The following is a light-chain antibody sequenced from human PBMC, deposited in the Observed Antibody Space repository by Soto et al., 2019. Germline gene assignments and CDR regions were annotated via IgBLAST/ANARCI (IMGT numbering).Light chain of an antibody. CDR1: SSDVDGYNY. CDR2: DVS. V-gene: IGLV2-14*01. J-gene: IGLJ1*01. Sequence: QSVLTQPASVSGSPGQSITISCTGTSSDVDGYNYVSWYQQHPGKAPKFMIYDVSNRPSGVSNRFSGSTSGNTASLTISGLQAEDEADYYCCSYTTSNTRQIVFGTGTKLTVL. CDR3: CSYTTSNTRQIV.